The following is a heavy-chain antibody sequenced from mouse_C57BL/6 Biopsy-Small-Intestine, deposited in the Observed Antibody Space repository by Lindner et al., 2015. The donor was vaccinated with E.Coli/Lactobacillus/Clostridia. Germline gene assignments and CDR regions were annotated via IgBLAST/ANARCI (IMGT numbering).Heavy chain of an antibody. D-gene: IGHD1-1*01. V-gene: IGHV1-81*01. Sequence: SVKVSCKASGDTFSSYAISWVRQAPGQGLEWMGGIIPIFGIANYARKFQGRVTITADESTTTAYMEVSSLRSEDTAVYYCAHYPATYPELVYWGQGTLVTVSS. CDR1: GDTFSSYA. CDR2: IIPIFGIA. CDR3: AHYPATYPELVY. J-gene: IGHJ4*01.